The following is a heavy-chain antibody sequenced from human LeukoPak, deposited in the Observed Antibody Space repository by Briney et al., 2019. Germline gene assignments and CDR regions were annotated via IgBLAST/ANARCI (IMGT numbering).Heavy chain of an antibody. D-gene: IGHD2-2*01. CDR1: GYTFTSYG. Sequence: ASVKVSCKASGYTFTSYGISWVRQAPGQGLEWMGWISAYSGNTNYAQKLQGRVTMTTDTSTSTAYMELRSLRSDDTAVYYCARDTVVPAAIPKFDPWGQGTLVTVSS. V-gene: IGHV1-18*01. CDR2: ISAYSGNT. J-gene: IGHJ5*02. CDR3: ARDTVVPAAIPKFDP.